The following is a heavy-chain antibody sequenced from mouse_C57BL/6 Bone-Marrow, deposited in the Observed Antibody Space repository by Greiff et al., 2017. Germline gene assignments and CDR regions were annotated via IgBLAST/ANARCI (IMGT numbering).Heavy chain of an antibody. CDR3: TYYDYDPGWFAY. D-gene: IGHD2-4*01. CDR1: GFTFSNYW. CDR2: IRLKSDNYAT. V-gene: IGHV6-3*01. J-gene: IGHJ3*01. Sequence: EVKVEESGGGLVQPGGSMKLSCVASGFTFSNYWMNWVRQSPEKGLEWVAQIRLKSDNYATHYAESVKGRFTISRDDSKSSVYLQMNNLRAEDAGIYYCTYYDYDPGWFAYWGQGTLVTVSA.